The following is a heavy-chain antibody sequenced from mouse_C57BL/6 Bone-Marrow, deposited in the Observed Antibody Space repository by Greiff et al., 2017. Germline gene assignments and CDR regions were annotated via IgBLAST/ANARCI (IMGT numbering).Heavy chain of an antibody. D-gene: IGHD2-2*01. J-gene: IGHJ2*01. CDR1: GYTFTSYW. Sequence: VQLQQPGAELVKPGASVKLSCKASGYTFTSYWMHWVKQRPGQGLEWIGMIHPNSGSTNYNEKFKSKATLTVDKSSSTAYMQLSSLTSEDTAVYYCTSMVTTSYWGQGTTLTVSS. CDR2: IHPNSGST. V-gene: IGHV1-64*01. CDR3: TSMVTTSY.